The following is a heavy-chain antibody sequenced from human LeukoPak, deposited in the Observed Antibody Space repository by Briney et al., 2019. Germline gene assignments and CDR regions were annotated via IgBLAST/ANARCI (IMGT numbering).Heavy chain of an antibody. CDR1: GDSINSGTYY. CDR2: IDTSGST. D-gene: IGHD3-3*01. V-gene: IGHV4-61*02. CDR3: AREYRVRFVEWLEDAFDI. Sequence: PSQTLSLTCSVSGDSINSGTYYWSWIRQPAGKGLEWIGRIDTSGSTNYNPSLKSRVTISVDTSKNQFSLKLSSVTVADTAIYHCAREYRVRFVEWLEDAFDIWGQGTMVTVSS. J-gene: IGHJ3*02.